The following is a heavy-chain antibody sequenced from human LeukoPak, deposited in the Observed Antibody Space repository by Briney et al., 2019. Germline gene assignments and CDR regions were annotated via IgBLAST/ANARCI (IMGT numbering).Heavy chain of an antibody. CDR2: ISSSGSTI. D-gene: IGHD3-3*01. CDR3: ARVFGGTIFVAASYNWFDP. CDR1: GFTFSSYE. V-gene: IGHV3-48*03. J-gene: IGHJ5*02. Sequence: GGSLRLSCAASGFTFSSYEMNWVRQAPGKGLEWVSYISSSGSTIYYADSVKGRFTISRDNAKNSLYLQMNSLRAEDTAVYYCARVFGGTIFVAASYNWFDPWGQGTLVTVSS.